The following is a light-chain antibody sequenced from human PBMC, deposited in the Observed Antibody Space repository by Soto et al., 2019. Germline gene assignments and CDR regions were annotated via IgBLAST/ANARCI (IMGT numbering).Light chain of an antibody. CDR2: GVS. CDR3: TSYTTTTLEV. Sequence: QSALTQPASVSASPGQSITISCTGTRNDVGLYNYVSWYQHHPGNAPKLIIYGVSDRPSGVSNRFSGSKSGNTASLTISGLQAEDEAYYYCTSYTTTTLEVFGTGTKLTVL. V-gene: IGLV2-14*01. J-gene: IGLJ1*01. CDR1: RNDVGLYNY.